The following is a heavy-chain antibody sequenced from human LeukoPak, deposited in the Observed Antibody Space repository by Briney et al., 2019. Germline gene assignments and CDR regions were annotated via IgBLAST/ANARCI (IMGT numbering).Heavy chain of an antibody. CDR2: IIPIFGTA. D-gene: IGHD3-22*01. CDR1: GGTFSSYA. J-gene: IGHJ6*03. Sequence: ASVKVSCKASGGTFSSYAISWVRQAPGQGLEWMGRIIPIFGTANYAQKFQGRVTITADESTSTAYMELSSLRSEDTAVYYCARGRYYDSGTYWGHYYYFYMDVWGKGTTVTVTS. CDR3: ARGRYYDSGTYWGHYYYFYMDV. V-gene: IGHV1-69*13.